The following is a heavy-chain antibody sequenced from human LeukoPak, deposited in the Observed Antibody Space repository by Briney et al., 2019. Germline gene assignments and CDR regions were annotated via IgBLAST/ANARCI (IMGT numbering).Heavy chain of an antibody. CDR3: ATVYDFWSGPGFDY. V-gene: IGHV3-23*01. Sequence: PGGSLRLSCAASGFTFSSYVMNWVRQAPGKGLEWVSTISGGGSSTYYADSVKGRFTISRDSSKNTLYLQMNSLRAEDTAVYYCATVYDFWSGPGFDYWGQGTLVTVSS. CDR1: GFTFSSYV. D-gene: IGHD3-3*01. J-gene: IGHJ4*02. CDR2: ISGGGSST.